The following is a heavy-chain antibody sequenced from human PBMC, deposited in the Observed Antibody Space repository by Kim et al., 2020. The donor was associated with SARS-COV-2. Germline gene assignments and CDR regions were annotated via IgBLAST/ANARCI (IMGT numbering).Heavy chain of an antibody. V-gene: IGHV3-48*03. D-gene: IGHD6-13*01. CDR3: ARDPYSSSYNYYGMDV. CDR2: ISSSGSTI. CDR1: GFTFSSYE. Sequence: GESLRLSCAAPGFTFSSYEMNWVRQAPGKGLEWVSYISSSGSTIYYADSVKGRFTISRDNAKNSLYLQMNSLRAEDTAVYYCARDPYSSSYNYYGMDVWGQGTTVTVSS. J-gene: IGHJ6*02.